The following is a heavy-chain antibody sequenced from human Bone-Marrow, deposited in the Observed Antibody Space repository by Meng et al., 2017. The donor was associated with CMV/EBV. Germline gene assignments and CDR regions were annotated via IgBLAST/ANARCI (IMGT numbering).Heavy chain of an antibody. CDR1: GFTFSSYA. J-gene: IGHJ4*02. CDR3: ARDLSSEGWY. Sequence: GVSLRLSCAASGFTFSSYAMHWVRQAPGKGLEWVAVISYDGSNKYYADSVKGRFTISRDNSKNTLYLQMNSLRAEDTAVYYCARDLSSEGWYWGQGTQVTVSS. CDR2: ISYDGSNK. D-gene: IGHD2-15*01. V-gene: IGHV3-30-3*01.